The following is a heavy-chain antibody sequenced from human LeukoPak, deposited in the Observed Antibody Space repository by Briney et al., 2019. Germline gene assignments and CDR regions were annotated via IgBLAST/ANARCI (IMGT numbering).Heavy chain of an antibody. V-gene: IGHV3-23*01. CDR3: ARVYVGTDTVDFDY. CDR1: GFTFSSYA. Sequence: GGSLRLSCAASGFTFSSYAMSWVRQAPGKGLEWVSAISGSGDSTYYADSVKGRFTISRDNARNTLYLQMNSLRADDTAVYYCARVYVGTDTVDFDYWGQGTLVTVSS. CDR2: ISGSGDST. D-gene: IGHD5-18*01. J-gene: IGHJ4*02.